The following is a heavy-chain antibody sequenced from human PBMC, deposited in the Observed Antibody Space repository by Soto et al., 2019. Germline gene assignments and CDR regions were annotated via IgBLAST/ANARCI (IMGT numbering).Heavy chain of an antibody. CDR3: ARHGRYFDWKQGRNWFDP. CDR2: IYPGDSDT. V-gene: IGHV5-51*01. J-gene: IGHJ5*02. CDR1: GYSFTSYW. Sequence: GESLKISCKGSGYSFTSYWIGWVRQMPGKGLEWMGIIYPGDSDTRYSPSFQGQVTISADKSISTAYLQWSSLKASDTAMYYCARHGRYFDWKQGRNWFDPWGQGTLVTVSS. D-gene: IGHD3-9*01.